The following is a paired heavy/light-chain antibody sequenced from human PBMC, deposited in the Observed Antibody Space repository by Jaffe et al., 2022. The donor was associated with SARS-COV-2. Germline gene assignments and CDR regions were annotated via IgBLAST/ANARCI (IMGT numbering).Heavy chain of an antibody. J-gene: IGHJ3*02. CDR2: ISGDGSTT. D-gene: IGHD3-22*01. Sequence: EVQLVESGGGVVQPGESLRLSCAASGFAFDDYLMHWVRQAPGKGLEWVSFISGDGSTTYYADSMRGRFTISRDNSKNSLYLQMNRLRTEDTALYYCAKDTWFNAFDMWGQGTMVTVSS. CDR3: AKDTWFNAFDM. CDR1: GFAFDDYL. V-gene: IGHV3-43*02.
Light chain of an antibody. Sequence: SYELSQPPSVSASPGQTARITCSGDNLGDQYACWYQQKPGQSPVLVIYQDTKRPSGIPERFSASKSGNTATLTISGTQAMDEADYYCQAWDSSAASGYVFGTGTRVTVL. V-gene: IGLV3-1*01. CDR1: NLGDQY. J-gene: IGLJ1*01. CDR2: QDT. CDR3: QAWDSSAASGYV.